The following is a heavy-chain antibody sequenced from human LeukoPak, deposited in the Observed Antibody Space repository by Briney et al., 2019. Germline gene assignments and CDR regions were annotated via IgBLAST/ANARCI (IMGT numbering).Heavy chain of an antibody. J-gene: IGHJ4*02. CDR2: IDPSDSYT. D-gene: IGHD2-15*01. Sequence: GESLKISCKGSGYSFTSYWISWVRQMPGKGLEWMGRIDPSDSYTNYSPSFQGHVTISADKSISTAYLQWSSLKAPDTAMYYCATATPGALFDHWGQGTLVTVSS. CDR3: ATATPGALFDH. CDR1: GYSFTSYW. V-gene: IGHV5-10-1*01.